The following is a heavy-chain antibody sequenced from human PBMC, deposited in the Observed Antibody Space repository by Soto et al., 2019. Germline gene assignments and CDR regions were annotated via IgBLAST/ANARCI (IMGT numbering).Heavy chain of an antibody. CDR3: AKDKGVFNWATSYFDY. V-gene: IGHV3-30*18. J-gene: IGHJ4*02. CDR2: ISFDGSNQ. D-gene: IGHD1-1*01. CDR1: GFTFSSFG. Sequence: PGGSLRLSCAASGFTFSSFGMHWVRQAPCKGLECVAFISFDGSNQYYVDSVRGRFIISRDNSKNTLFLQMNSPRPEDTAVYYCAKDKGVFNWATSYFDYWGQGALVTVSS.